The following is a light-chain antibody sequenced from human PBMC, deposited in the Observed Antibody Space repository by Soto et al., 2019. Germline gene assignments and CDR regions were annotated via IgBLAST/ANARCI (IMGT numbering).Light chain of an antibody. J-gene: IGKJ2*01. CDR1: QSISNW. V-gene: IGKV1-5*03. CDR3: QQYHRYPYS. Sequence: DIQMSQSPSTLSPSVGDRVTISCRASQSISNWLAWYQQKPGGAPELLIYRASNLQSGVPSRFSGSGSGTEFTLTISSLQTDDFATYYCQQYHRYPYSFGPGTKLEI. CDR2: RAS.